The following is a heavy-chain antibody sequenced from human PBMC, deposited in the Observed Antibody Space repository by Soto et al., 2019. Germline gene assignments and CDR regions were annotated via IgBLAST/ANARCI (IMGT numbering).Heavy chain of an antibody. Sequence: QVHLQQWGAGLLKPSETLSLTCAVNGGSLTGYYWSWIRQPPGKGLEWIGEIKDGGVTNYSPSLKGRVTRSADTSKNQFSLKLNSVTAADTAVYYCARGQEGIVATHWDQGTLVTVSS. D-gene: IGHD5-12*01. V-gene: IGHV4-34*01. CDR2: IKDGGVT. J-gene: IGHJ4*02. CDR1: GGSLTGYY. CDR3: ARGQEGIVATH.